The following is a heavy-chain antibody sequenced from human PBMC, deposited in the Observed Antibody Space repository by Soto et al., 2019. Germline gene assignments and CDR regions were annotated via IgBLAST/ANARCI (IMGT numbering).Heavy chain of an antibody. CDR1: GLTFTSCG. Sequence: GASVKVSCKASGLTFTSCGISWVRQDTGQGLGWMGWISAYNGNTNYAQKLQGRVTMTTDTSTSTAYMELRSLRSDDTAVYYCARDRYNWNDQSYYYGMDVWVQGTTVTVSS. J-gene: IGHJ6*02. CDR3: ARDRYNWNDQSYYYGMDV. V-gene: IGHV1-18*01. D-gene: IGHD1-1*01. CDR2: ISAYNGNT.